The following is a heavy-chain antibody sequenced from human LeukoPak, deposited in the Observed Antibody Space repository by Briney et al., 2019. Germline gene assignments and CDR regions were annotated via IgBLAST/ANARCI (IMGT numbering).Heavy chain of an antibody. CDR1: GGSISSSSYS. D-gene: IGHD4-17*01. Sequence: SETLSLTCTVSGGSISSSSYSWGWIRQPPGKGLEWIGSIYYSGSTYYNPSLKSRVTISVDTSKNQFSLKLSSVTAADTAVYYCARHAGDYLNWFDPWGQGTLVTVSS. CDR2: IYYSGST. V-gene: IGHV4-39*07. J-gene: IGHJ5*02. CDR3: ARHAGDYLNWFDP.